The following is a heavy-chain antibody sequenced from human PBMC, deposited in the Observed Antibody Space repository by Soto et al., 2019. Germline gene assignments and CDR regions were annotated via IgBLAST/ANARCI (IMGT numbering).Heavy chain of an antibody. CDR3: ARDGRYKDFWTGLSRGPGMEV. CDR2: INPHSGET. CDR1: GYSFIGYY. Sequence: RASVKVSCKASGYSFIGYYLHWVRQAPGQGLEWMGWINPHSGETDYAQKFEVRVTLTSDTSITTAYMEVTSLTFDDTAVYYCARDGRYKDFWTGLSRGPGMEVWGQGTTVTVSS. V-gene: IGHV1-2*02. D-gene: IGHD3-3*01. J-gene: IGHJ6*02.